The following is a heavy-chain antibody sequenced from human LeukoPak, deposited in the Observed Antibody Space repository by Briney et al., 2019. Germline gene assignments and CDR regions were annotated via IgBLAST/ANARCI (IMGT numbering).Heavy chain of an antibody. CDR3: AREPKTPTTVTTAPTYYYYMDV. D-gene: IGHD4-17*01. CDR1: GGSISSGSYY. Sequence: SETLSLTCTVSGGSISSGSYYWSWIRQPAGNGLEWIGRIYTSGSTNYNPSLKSRVTISVDTSKNQFSLKLSSVTAADTAVYYCAREPKTPTTVTTAPTYYYYMDVWGKGTTVTISS. J-gene: IGHJ6*03. V-gene: IGHV4-61*02. CDR2: IYTSGST.